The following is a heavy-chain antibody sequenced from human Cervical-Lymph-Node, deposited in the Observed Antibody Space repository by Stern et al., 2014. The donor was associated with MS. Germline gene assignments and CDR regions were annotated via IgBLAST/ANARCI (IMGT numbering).Heavy chain of an antibody. CDR3: APSGCSSTSCPNWYFDL. CDR2: IYYSGST. Sequence: QLQLQESGPGLVKPSETLSLTCTVSGGSISSSSYYWGWIRQPPGKGLEWIGSIYYSGSTYYNPSLKSRVTISVDTSTNQSSLNVSSVTAADTAVYYCAPSGCSSTSCPNWYFDLWGRGTLVTVSS. V-gene: IGHV4-39*01. D-gene: IGHD2-2*01. CDR1: GGSISSSSYY. J-gene: IGHJ2*01.